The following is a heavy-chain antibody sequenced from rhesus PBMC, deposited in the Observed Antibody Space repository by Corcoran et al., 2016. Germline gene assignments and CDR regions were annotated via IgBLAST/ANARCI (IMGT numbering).Heavy chain of an antibody. D-gene: IGHD6-31*01. CDR1: GGSISSSY. J-gene: IGHJ4*01. V-gene: IGHV4-169*01. Sequence: QLQLQESGPGLVKPSETLSVTCAVSGGSISSSYWSWIRQAPGKGLEWIGYIYGSGSSTNNNPSLKRRVTLSVDTSKNQLSLKLSSVTTADTAVYYCARGSSGHFDYWGQGVLVTVSS. CDR3: ARGSSGHFDY. CDR2: IYGSGSST.